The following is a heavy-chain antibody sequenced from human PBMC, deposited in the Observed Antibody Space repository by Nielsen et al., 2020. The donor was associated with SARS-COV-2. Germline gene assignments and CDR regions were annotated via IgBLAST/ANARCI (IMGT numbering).Heavy chain of an antibody. D-gene: IGHD3-3*01. CDR2: IYYNRST. CDR3: ARGTKSYYDFWTGSYYYYYYMDV. J-gene: IGHJ6*03. CDR1: GGSISNFY. Sequence: SETLSLTCAVSGGSISNFYWNWIRQPPGKGLEWIGFIYYNRSTNYNPSLKSRATISVDTSKKHLFLKLTSVTTADTAMYYCARGTKSYYDFWTGSYYYYYYMDVWGKGTTVTVSS. V-gene: IGHV4-59*01.